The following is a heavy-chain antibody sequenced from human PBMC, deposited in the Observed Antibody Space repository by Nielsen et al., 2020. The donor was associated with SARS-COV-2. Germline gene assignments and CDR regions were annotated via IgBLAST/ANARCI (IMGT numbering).Heavy chain of an antibody. Sequence: GESLKISCAASRFTFSAYWMHWIRQAPGKGLEWVSSISSGSDYIYYADSVKGRFSISRDNAKNSVYLQMSSLRPEDTAVYYCARDERSCSSASCPDYWGQGTLVTVSS. CDR3: ARDERSCSSASCPDY. J-gene: IGHJ4*02. CDR1: RFTFSAYW. D-gene: IGHD2-2*01. V-gene: IGHV3-21*01. CDR2: ISSGSDYI.